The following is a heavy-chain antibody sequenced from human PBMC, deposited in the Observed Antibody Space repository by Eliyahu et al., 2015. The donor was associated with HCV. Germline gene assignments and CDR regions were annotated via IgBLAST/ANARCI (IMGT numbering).Heavy chain of an antibody. CDR1: GFTFSSYS. D-gene: IGHD4-17*01. CDR2: ISSSSSYI. Sequence: EVQLVESGGGLVKPGGSLRLSCAASGFTFSSYSMNWVRQAPGKGLEWVSSISSSSSYIYYADSVKGRFTISRDNAKNSLYLQMNSLRAEDTAVYYCARDRGTTVTRVVDYWGQGTLVTVSS. J-gene: IGHJ4*02. V-gene: IGHV3-21*01. CDR3: ARDRGTTVTRVVDY.